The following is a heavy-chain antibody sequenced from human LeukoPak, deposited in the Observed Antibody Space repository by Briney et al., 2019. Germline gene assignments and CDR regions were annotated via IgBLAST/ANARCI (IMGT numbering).Heavy chain of an antibody. CDR3: ARGKREAAAGTDY. J-gene: IGHJ4*02. CDR2: INPSGGST. V-gene: IGHV1-46*01. CDR1: GYTFTSYY. Sequence: ASVKVSCKASGYTFTSYYIHWVRQAPGQGLEWMGIINPSGGSTSYAQKFQGRVNMTRDTSTSTVSMELSSLRSEDTAVYYCARGKREAAAGTDYWGQGTLVTVSS. D-gene: IGHD6-13*01.